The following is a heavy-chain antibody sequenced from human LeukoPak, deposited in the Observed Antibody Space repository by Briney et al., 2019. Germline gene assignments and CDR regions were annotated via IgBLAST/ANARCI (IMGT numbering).Heavy chain of an antibody. CDR2: ISAYNGNT. Sequence: ASVKVSCKASGYTFTSYGISWARQAPGPGLEWMGWISAYNGNTNYAQTLQGRVTMTTDTSTSAAYMELRSVGSDDTAVYYCARDSYSSGWGGPRWFDPWGRGTLVTVSS. D-gene: IGHD6-19*01. J-gene: IGHJ5*02. V-gene: IGHV1-18*01. CDR1: GYTFTSYG. CDR3: ARDSYSSGWGGPRWFDP.